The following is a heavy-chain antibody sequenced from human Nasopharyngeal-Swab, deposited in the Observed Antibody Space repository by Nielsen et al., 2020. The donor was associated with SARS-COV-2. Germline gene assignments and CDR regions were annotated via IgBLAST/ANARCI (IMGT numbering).Heavy chain of an antibody. Sequence: SETLSLTCVVYGGSFSGYYWSWIRQPPGKGLEWIGEINHSGSTNYNPSLKSRVTISVDTSKNQFSLKLSSVTAADTAVYYCASRRPRARGHFDYWGQGTLVTVSS. V-gene: IGHV4-34*01. CDR2: INHSGST. CDR3: ASRRPRARGHFDY. J-gene: IGHJ4*02. CDR1: GGSFSGYY. D-gene: IGHD6-6*01.